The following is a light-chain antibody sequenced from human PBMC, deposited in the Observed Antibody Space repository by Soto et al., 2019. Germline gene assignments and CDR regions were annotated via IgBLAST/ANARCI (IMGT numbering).Light chain of an antibody. CDR2: NDN. CDR1: RSNIGSNA. CDR3: AAWDDSLNARGV. J-gene: IGLJ3*02. V-gene: IGLV1-44*01. Sequence: QSVLTQPPSASGTPGQRVTISCSGSRSNIGSNAVSWYQQLPGTAPKLLIYNDNQRPSGVPDRFSASKSGTSASLAISGLQPEDEAAYYCAAWDDSLNARGVFGGGTKLTVL.